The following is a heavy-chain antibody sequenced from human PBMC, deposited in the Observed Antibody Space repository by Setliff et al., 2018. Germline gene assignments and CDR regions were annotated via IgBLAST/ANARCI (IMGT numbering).Heavy chain of an antibody. V-gene: IGHV3-53*01. J-gene: IGHJ3*01. Sequence: GGSLRLSCAASGFTVSSNYMSWVRQAPGKGLEWVSVIYSDGSTYHADSVKGRFTISRDNAKRFLYLHMNSLRDEDTALYYCTRFGRNDIGIWGQGTMVTVSS. CDR1: GFTVSSNY. D-gene: IGHD5-12*01. CDR2: IYSDGST. CDR3: TRFGRNDIGI.